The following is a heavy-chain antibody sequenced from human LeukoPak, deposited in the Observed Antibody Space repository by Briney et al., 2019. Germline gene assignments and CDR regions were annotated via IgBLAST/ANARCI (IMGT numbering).Heavy chain of an antibody. CDR3: ARGRARDSSGYPNY. CDR1: GGAISSYY. CDR2: IYYSGST. Sequence: SETLSLTCTVSGGAISSYYWSWIRQPPGKGLEWIGYIYYSGSTNYNPSLKSRVTISVDTSKNQFSLKLSSVTAADTAVYYCARGRARDSSGYPNYWGQGTLVTVSS. J-gene: IGHJ4*02. V-gene: IGHV4-59*01. D-gene: IGHD3-22*01.